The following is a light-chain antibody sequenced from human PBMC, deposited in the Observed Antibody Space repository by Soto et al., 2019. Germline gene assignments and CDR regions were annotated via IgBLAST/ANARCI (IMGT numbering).Light chain of an antibody. CDR2: EVS. CDR3: ISYTGTSTYYL. J-gene: IGLJ1*01. CDR1: SSDVGSYDH. V-gene: IGLV2-14*01. Sequence: QSVLTQPASVSGSPGQSITISCSGTSSDVGSYDHVAWYQQFPGKTPKLMIYEVSNRPSGVSSRFSGSKSGNTASLTISGLQAEDEADHYCISYTGTSTYYLFGSGTKVTV.